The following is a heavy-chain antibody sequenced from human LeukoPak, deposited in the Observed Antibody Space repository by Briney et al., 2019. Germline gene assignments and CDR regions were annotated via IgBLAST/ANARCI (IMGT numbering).Heavy chain of an antibody. CDR2: VNSDGSNT. CDR3: ATPRGDYYYGMDV. V-gene: IGHV3-74*01. D-gene: IGHD3-10*01. Sequence: AGGSLRLSCAASGFTFSNYWMHWVRQAAGKGLVWVSRVNSDGSNTYYADSVKGRFTISRDNAKNTLYLQMNSLRAEDTAVYYCATPRGDYYYGMDVWGLGTTVTVSS. J-gene: IGHJ6*02. CDR1: GFTFSNYW.